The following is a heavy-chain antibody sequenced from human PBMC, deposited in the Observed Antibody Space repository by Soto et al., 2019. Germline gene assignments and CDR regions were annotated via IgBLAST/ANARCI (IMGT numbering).Heavy chain of an antibody. J-gene: IGHJ4*02. CDR1: GGTFSSYA. Sequence: SVKVSCKASGGTFSSYAISWVRQAPGQGLEWMGGIIPIFGTANYAQKFQGRVTITADESTSTAYMELSSLRSEDTAVYYCARDSSGWYSNMDYWGQGTLVTVSS. CDR2: IIPIFGTA. CDR3: ARDSSGWYSNMDY. D-gene: IGHD6-19*01. V-gene: IGHV1-69*13.